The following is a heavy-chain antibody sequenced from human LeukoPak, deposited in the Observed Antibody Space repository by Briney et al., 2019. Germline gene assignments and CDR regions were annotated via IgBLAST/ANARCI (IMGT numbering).Heavy chain of an antibody. D-gene: IGHD6-19*01. CDR3: ARRHGYSSGWYPYYYYMDV. J-gene: IGHJ6*03. CDR2: INHSGST. CDR1: GGSFSGYY. V-gene: IGHV4-34*01. Sequence: SETLSLTCAVYGGSFSGYYWSWIRQPPGKGLEWIGEINHSGSTNYNPSLKSRVTISVDTSKNQFSLKLSSVTAADTAVYYCARRHGYSSGWYPYYYYMDVWGKGTTVTVSS.